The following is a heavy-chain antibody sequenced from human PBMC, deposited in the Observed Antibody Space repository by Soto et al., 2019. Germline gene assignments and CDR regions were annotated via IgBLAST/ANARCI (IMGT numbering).Heavy chain of an antibody. CDR1: IFPSSSYA. J-gene: IGHJ4*02. V-gene: IGHV3-23*01. CDR2: ISGSGGST. D-gene: IGHD6-6*01. CDR3: AKDHLLAARGPFGY. Sequence: HPGVSLRLSCSASIFPSSSYAMSWVRPAQGKGLEWVSAISGSGGSTYYADSVKGRFTISRDNSKNTLYLQMNSLRAEDTAVYYCAKDHLLAARGPFGYWGQGTLVTVSS.